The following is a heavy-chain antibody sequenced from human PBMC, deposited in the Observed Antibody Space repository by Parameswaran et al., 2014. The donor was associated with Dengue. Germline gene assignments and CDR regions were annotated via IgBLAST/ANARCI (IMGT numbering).Heavy chain of an antibody. V-gene: IGHV3-23*01. CDR3: AKVLRGGRYGDCFDY. Sequence: WIRQPPGKGLEWVSAISGSGGSTYYADSVKGRFTISRDNSKNTLYLQMNSLRAEDTAVYYCAKVLRGGRYGDCFDYWGQGTLVTVSS. D-gene: IGHD3-3*01. CDR2: ISGSGGST. J-gene: IGHJ4*02.